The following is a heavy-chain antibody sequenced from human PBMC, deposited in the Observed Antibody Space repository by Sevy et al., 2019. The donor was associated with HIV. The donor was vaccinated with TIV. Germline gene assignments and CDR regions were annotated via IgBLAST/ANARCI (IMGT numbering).Heavy chain of an antibody. V-gene: IGHV3-23*01. D-gene: IGHD5-18*01. CDR1: GFPFNNYA. J-gene: IGHJ3*02. CDR3: AKDRAAMVGDAFDI. Sequence: GGSLRLSCAASGFPFNNYATSWVRQAPGKGLEWVSAIGGSGGSTYYADSVKGRFTISRDNAKNTLYLQMNSLRAEDTAVYYCAKDRAAMVGDAFDIWGQGTMVTVSS. CDR2: IGGSGGST.